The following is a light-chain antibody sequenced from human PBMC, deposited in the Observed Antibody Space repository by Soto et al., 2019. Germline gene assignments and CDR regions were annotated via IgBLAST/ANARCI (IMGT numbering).Light chain of an antibody. V-gene: IGKV1-17*03. Sequence: DIQLTQSPSAMSASVGDRVTITCRASQGISNYLAWFQQKPGKVPRLLIYDASGLQRGVPSRCSGSGAGTDFTLTISSRQPEDFATYYCQQSYRSPPTFGQGTKVDI. CDR2: DAS. CDR1: QGISNY. J-gene: IGKJ1*01. CDR3: QQSYRSPPT.